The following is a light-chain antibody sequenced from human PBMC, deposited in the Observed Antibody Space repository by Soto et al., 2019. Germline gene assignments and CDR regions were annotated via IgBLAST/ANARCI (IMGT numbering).Light chain of an antibody. CDR3: CSYAGSYSYV. J-gene: IGLJ1*01. CDR1: SSDVGGYNY. V-gene: IGLV2-11*01. CDR2: DVR. Sequence: QSALTQPRSVSGSPGQSVTISCTGTSSDVGGYNYVSWYQEQPGKAPKLMIYDVRKRPSGVPDRFSGSKSVNTASLTISGLQAEDEADYYCCSYAGSYSYVFGTGTKVTVL.